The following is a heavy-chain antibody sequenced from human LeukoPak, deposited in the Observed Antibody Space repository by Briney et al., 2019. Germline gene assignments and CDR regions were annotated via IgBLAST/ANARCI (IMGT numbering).Heavy chain of an antibody. J-gene: IGHJ4*02. Sequence: GASVKVSCKASGYTFTSYGFTWVRQAPGQGPEWMGWISANNGNTNYAQKFQGRVTMTTDTSTSTVYMELRSLRSDDTAVYYCARDRPDYFGDFSHYFDYWGQGTLVTVSS. D-gene: IGHD3-16*01. CDR1: GYTFTSYG. CDR3: ARDRPDYFGDFSHYFDY. V-gene: IGHV1-18*01. CDR2: ISANNGNT.